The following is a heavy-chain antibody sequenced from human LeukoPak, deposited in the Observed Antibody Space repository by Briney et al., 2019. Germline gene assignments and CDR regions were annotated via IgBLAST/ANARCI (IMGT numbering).Heavy chain of an antibody. CDR1: GGSISSSSYY. CDR2: IHPNGIT. CDR3: ASHYSKSGIDAFDI. Sequence: PSETLSLTCTVSGGSISSSSYYWSWIRQPAGKGLEWIGRIHPNGITMHSPSLKSRVTISLDTSKKQFSLKLSSVTAADTAVYYCASHYSKSGIDAFDIWGRGTVVTVSS. J-gene: IGHJ3*02. D-gene: IGHD6-13*01. V-gene: IGHV4-61*02.